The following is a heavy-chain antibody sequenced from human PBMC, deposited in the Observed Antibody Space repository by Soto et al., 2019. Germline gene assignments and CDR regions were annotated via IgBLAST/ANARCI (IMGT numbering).Heavy chain of an antibody. CDR1: GYTFTGYY. V-gene: IGHV1-2*04. Sequence: ASVKVSCKASGYTFTGYYMHWVRQAPGQGLEWMGWINPNSGGTNYAQKFQGWVTMTRDTSISTAYMELSRLRSDDTAVYYCARGRYCSSTSCYDWDLDYWGQGTLVTVSS. J-gene: IGHJ4*02. CDR2: INPNSGGT. D-gene: IGHD2-2*01. CDR3: ARGRYCSSTSCYDWDLDY.